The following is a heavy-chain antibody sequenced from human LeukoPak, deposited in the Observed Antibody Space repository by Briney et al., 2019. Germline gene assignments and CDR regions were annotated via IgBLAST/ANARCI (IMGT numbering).Heavy chain of an antibody. CDR2: FDPEDGET. J-gene: IGHJ4*02. D-gene: IGHD2-2*01. CDR1: GYTLTELS. CDR3: ATLLKYCSSTSCYAIFDY. V-gene: IGHV1-24*01. Sequence: ASVKVSCKVSGYTLTELSMHWVRQAPGKGLEWMGGFDPEDGETIYAQKFQGRVTMTEDTSTDTAYMELSSLRSEDTAVYYCATLLKYCSSTSCYAIFDYWGQGTLVTVSS.